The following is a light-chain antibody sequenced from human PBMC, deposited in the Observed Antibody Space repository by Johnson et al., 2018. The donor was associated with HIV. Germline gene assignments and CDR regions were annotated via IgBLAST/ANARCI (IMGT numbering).Light chain of an antibody. J-gene: IGLJ1*01. CDR2: ENN. V-gene: IGLV1-51*02. CDR3: GTWDSSLSADV. Sequence: QSVLTQPPSVSAAPRQKVTISCSGSSSNIGNNYVSWYQQLPGTAPKLLIYENNKRPSGIPDRFSGSKSGTSATLGITGLQTGDEADYYCGTWDSSLSADVFGTGTKVPVL. CDR1: SSNIGNNY.